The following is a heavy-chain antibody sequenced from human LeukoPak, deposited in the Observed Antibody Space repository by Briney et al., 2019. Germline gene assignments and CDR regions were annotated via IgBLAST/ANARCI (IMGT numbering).Heavy chain of an antibody. D-gene: IGHD1-26*01. J-gene: IGHJ4*02. CDR1: GFTFSSYE. CDR2: ISSSGSAI. V-gene: IGHV3-48*03. Sequence: GGSLRLPCAASGFTFSSYEMNWVRQAPGKGLEWVSYISSSGSAIYYADSVKGRFTISRDNAKNLVFLQMNSLRAEDTAVYYCATFSVGATTYFFDYWGQGTLVTVSS. CDR3: ATFSVGATTYFFDY.